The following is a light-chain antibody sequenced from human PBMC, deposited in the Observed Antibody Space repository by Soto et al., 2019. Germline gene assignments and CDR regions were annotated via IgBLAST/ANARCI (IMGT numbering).Light chain of an antibody. CDR1: SSDVGGHNY. Sequence: QSALTQPRSVSGSPGQSVTISCTGTSSDVGGHNYVSWYQHHPGKAPKLIIYDVTKRPSGVPDHFSGSKSGNTASLTVSGLQEEDEADYHCSSYAGTYNVIFGGGTKVTVL. CDR2: DVT. J-gene: IGLJ2*01. CDR3: SSYAGTYNVI. V-gene: IGLV2-11*01.